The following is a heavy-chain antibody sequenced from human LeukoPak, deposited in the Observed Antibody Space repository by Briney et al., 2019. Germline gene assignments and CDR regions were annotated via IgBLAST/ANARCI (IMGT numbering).Heavy chain of an antibody. CDR1: GGTFSSYA. CDR2: IIPILGIA. V-gene: IGHV1-69*04. Sequence: GASVKVSCKASGGTFSSYAISWVRQAPGRGLEWMGRIIPILGIANYAQKFQGRVTITADKSTSTAYMELSSLRSEDTAVYYCARDRYYSNFGWFDPWGQGTLVTVSS. J-gene: IGHJ5*02. D-gene: IGHD4-11*01. CDR3: ARDRYYSNFGWFDP.